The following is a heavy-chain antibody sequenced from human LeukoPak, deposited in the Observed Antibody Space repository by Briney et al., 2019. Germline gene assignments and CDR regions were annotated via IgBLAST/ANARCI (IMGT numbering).Heavy chain of an antibody. V-gene: IGHV4-34*01. CDR2: INHSGST. CDR1: GGSFSGYY. CDR3: ARVGTTVTTSRWYNWFDP. D-gene: IGHD4-17*01. Sequence: PSETLSLTCAVYGGSFSGYYWSWIRQPPGKGLVWIGEINHSGSTNYNPSLKSRVTISVDTSKNQFSLKLSSVTAADTAVYYCARVGTTVTTSRWYNWFDPWGQGTLVTVSS. J-gene: IGHJ5*02.